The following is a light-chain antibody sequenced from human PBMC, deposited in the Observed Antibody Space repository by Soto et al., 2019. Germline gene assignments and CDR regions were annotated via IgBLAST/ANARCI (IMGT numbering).Light chain of an antibody. CDR3: AAWDDSLSGRVV. CDR1: SSNIGSNY. V-gene: IGLV1-47*01. CDR2: RNN. Sequence: QSVLTQPPSSSGTPGQRVTISCSGSSSNIGSNYVYWYQQLPGTAPKLLIYRNNQRPSGVPDRFSGSKPVNSASLAISGLRSEDEADYYCAAWDDSLSGRVVFGGGTKLTV. J-gene: IGLJ2*01.